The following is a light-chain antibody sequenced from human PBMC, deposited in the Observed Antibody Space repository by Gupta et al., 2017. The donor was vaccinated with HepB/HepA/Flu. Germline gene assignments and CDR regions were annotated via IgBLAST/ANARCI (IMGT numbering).Light chain of an antibody. CDR1: SSNVGRNN. J-gene: IGLJ2*01. V-gene: IGLV1-44*01. CDR3: AAWDTSLNVVV. Sequence: QSVLTQSTSVSGTPGQRVTISCSGSSSNVGRNNVNWYQQLPGTAPKLIIYYNDERPSGVPDRISGSKSGTSASLAISGLQSEDEADYYCAAWDTSLNVVVFGGGTKLTVL. CDR2: YND.